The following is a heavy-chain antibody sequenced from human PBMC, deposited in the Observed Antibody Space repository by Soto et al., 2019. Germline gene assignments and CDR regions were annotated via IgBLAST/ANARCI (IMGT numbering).Heavy chain of an antibody. Sequence: QVQLVESGGGVVQPGRSLRLSCAASGFTFSSYGMHWVRQAPGKGLEWVAIMLSDGSDEHYADSVKGRFTISRDNSKNTLYLEMNSMTSEDTAVYYCAKDKPAVDYWGQGTPVTVSS. V-gene: IGHV3-30*18. CDR1: GFTFSSYG. J-gene: IGHJ4*02. CDR2: MLSDGSDE. CDR3: AKDKPAVDY.